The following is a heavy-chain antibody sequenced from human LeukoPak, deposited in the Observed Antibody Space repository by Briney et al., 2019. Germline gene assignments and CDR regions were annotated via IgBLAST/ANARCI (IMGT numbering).Heavy chain of an antibody. CDR2: IYYSGST. J-gene: IGHJ4*02. Sequence: ETLSLTCTVSGGSISSYYWSWIRQPPGKGLEWIGYIYYSGSTNYNPSLKSRVTISVDTSKNQFSLKLSSVTAADTAVYYCARARSNGGGFDYWGQGTLVTVSS. CDR1: GGSISSYY. V-gene: IGHV4-59*08. CDR3: ARARSNGGGFDY. D-gene: IGHD3-16*01.